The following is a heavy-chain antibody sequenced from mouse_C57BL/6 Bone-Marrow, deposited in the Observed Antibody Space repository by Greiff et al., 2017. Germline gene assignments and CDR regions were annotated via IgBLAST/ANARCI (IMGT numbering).Heavy chain of an antibody. V-gene: IGHV1-26*01. J-gene: IGHJ2*01. CDR1: GYTFTDYY. D-gene: IGHD1-1*01. Sequence: VQLQQSGPELVKPGASVKISCKASGYTFTDYYMNWVKQSHGKSLEWIGDINPNNGGTSYNQKFKGKATLTVDKSSSTAYMELRSLTSEDSAVYYCTKDDYGGNYWGQGTTRTVSS. CDR3: TKDDYGGNY. CDR2: INPNNGGT.